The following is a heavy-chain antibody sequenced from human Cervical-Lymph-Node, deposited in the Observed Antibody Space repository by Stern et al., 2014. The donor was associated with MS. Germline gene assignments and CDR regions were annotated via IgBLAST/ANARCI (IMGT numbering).Heavy chain of an antibody. V-gene: IGHV3-11*01. J-gene: IGHJ6*02. CDR1: GFTFSDYY. CDR3: ARDLYCSGGSCYYDYYYYGMDV. Sequence: VQLVESGGGLVKPGGSLRLSCAASGFTFSDYYMSWIRQAPGKGLEWVSYISSNDGTMYYADSVKGRFTIYRDNAKNSLYLQMNSLRAEDTAVYYCARDLYCSGGSCYYDYYYYGMDVWGQGTTVTVSS. CDR2: ISSNDGTM. D-gene: IGHD2-15*01.